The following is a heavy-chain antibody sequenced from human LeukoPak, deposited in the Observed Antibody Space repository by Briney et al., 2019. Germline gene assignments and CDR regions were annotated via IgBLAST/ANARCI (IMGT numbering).Heavy chain of an antibody. CDR2: INHSGST. CDR3: ARGAVAGWGDFDY. J-gene: IGHJ4*02. V-gene: IGHV4-34*01. CDR1: GFTFSSYS. Sequence: GSLRLSCAASGFTFSSYSMNWVRQAPGKGLEWLGEINHSGSTNYNPSLKSRVTISVDTSKNQFSLKLSSVTAADTAVYYCARGAVAGWGDFDYWGQGTLVTVSS. D-gene: IGHD6-19*01.